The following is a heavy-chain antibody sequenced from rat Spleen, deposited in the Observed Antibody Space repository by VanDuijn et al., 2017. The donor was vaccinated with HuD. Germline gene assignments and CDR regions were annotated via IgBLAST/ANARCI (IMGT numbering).Heavy chain of an antibody. V-gene: IGHV5-20*01. Sequence: EVQLVESGGGLVQPRRSLKLSCAASGFTFSNYYMAWVRQAPKKGLEWVATISDSGSRIYYPDSVKGRFTISRDNAKSSLYLQMNSLKSEDTATYYCTIIRGTYWGQGVMVTVSS. J-gene: IGHJ2*01. D-gene: IGHD4-3*01. CDR1: GFTFSNYY. CDR3: TIIRGTY. CDR2: ISDSGSRI.